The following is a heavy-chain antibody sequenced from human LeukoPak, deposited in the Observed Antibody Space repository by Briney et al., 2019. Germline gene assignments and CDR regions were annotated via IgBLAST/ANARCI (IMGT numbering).Heavy chain of an antibody. CDR3: ARGLRSLRLDAFDI. D-gene: IGHD2-8*01. Sequence: SETLSLTCAVYGGSFSGYYWSWIRQPPGKGLEWIGEINHSGSTSYNPSLKSRVTISVDTSKNQFSLKLSSVTAADTAVYYCARGLRSLRLDAFDIWGQGTMVTVSS. V-gene: IGHV4-34*01. CDR1: GGSFSGYY. J-gene: IGHJ3*02. CDR2: INHSGST.